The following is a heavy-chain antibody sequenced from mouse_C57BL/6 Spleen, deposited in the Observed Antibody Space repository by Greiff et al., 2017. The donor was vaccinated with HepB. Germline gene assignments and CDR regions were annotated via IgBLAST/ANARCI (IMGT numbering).Heavy chain of an antibody. CDR2: INYDGSST. D-gene: IGHD2-5*01. Sequence: EVQLQQSEGGLVQPGSSMKLSCTASGFTFSDYYMAWVRQVPEKGLEWVANINYDGSSTYYLDSLKSRFIISRDNAKNILYLQMSSLKSEDTATYYCARSGAYYSNSHFDYWGQGTTLTVSS. V-gene: IGHV5-16*01. CDR1: GFTFSDYY. CDR3: ARSGAYYSNSHFDY. J-gene: IGHJ2*01.